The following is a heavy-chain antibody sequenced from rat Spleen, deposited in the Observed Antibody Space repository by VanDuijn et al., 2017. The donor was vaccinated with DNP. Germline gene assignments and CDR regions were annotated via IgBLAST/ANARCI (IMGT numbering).Heavy chain of an antibody. CDR3: AGQGANLPFDY. CDR2: IFTSGDRA. V-gene: IGHV5-25*01. CDR1: GFTFSNYY. Sequence: EVRLVESGGGLVQPGRSLKLSCTASGFTFSNYYMAWVRQAPKKGLEWVATIFTSGDRALYADSVEGRFTISRDNAKSRLYLQMNSLQSEDTATYYCAGQGANLPFDYWGQGVVVTVSS. D-gene: IGHD5-1*01. J-gene: IGHJ2*01.